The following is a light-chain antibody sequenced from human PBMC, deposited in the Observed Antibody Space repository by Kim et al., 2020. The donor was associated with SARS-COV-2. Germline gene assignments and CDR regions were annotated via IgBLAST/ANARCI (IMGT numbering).Light chain of an antibody. CDR2: EVN. CDR3: YSFAGTSWV. V-gene: IGLV2-8*01. J-gene: IGLJ3*02. CDR1: RSDIGSYNS. Sequence: PGQSDTISCTGTRSDIGSYNSVSWYQRHPGQAPKLIIYEVNKRPSGVPDRFSGSKSGSAASLTVSGLQSDDEADYHCYSFAGTSWVFGGGTKLTVL.